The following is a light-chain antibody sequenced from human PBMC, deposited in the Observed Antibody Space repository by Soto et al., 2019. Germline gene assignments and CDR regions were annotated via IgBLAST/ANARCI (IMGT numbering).Light chain of an antibody. V-gene: IGLV2-23*02. J-gene: IGLJ2*01. Sequence: QSVLTQPASVSGSPGQSITISCTGTSSDVGSHNFVSWYQQRPGKAPKLMIFEVTKRPSGVSSRFSASKSGNTASLTISGVQAEDEADYYCCSYAGTTTWVFGGGTQLTVL. CDR3: CSYAGTTTWV. CDR1: SSDVGSHNF. CDR2: EVT.